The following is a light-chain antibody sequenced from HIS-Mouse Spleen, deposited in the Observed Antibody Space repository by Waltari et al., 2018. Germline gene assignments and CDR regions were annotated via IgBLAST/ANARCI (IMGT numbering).Light chain of an antibody. CDR3: AAWDDSLSGVV. V-gene: IGLV1-47*01. CDR2: RNN. Sequence: QSVLTQPPSASGTPGQRVTIPCSGSSSNIGSNYVYWYQQLPGTAPKLPIYRNNQRPSGVPDRFSGSKSGTSASLAISGLRSEDEADYYCAAWDDSLSGVVFGGGTKLTVL. CDR1: SSNIGSNY. J-gene: IGLJ2*01.